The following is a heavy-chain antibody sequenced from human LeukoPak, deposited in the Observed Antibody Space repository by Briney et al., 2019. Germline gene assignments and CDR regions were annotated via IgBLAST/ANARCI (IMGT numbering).Heavy chain of an antibody. CDR2: LYSSGST. CDR3: AAKGNGYSGSYVFAH. V-gene: IGHV3-66*01. D-gene: IGHD1-26*01. Sequence: PGGSLRLSCAASGFTVSVNYMSWVRQAPGKGLEWVSVLYSSGSTNYADSVKGRFTISRDNSENTLSLQMNSLRVEDTAVYYCAAKGNGYSGSYVFAHRGQGTLVTVSS. J-gene: IGHJ4*02. CDR1: GFTVSVNY.